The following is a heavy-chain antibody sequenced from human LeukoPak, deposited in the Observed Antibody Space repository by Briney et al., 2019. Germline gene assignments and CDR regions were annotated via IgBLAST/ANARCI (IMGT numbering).Heavy chain of an antibody. V-gene: IGHV3-30*04. D-gene: IGHD2-2*01. CDR2: ISYDGSNK. Sequence: PGGSLRLSRVASGFTFSSYAMHWVRQAPGRGLAWVAVISYDGSNKYYADSVKGRFTISRDNSKNTLYLQMNSLRAEDTAVYYCARVPAAMGKGYWGQGTLVTVSS. J-gene: IGHJ4*02. CDR3: ARVPAAMGKGY. CDR1: GFTFSSYA.